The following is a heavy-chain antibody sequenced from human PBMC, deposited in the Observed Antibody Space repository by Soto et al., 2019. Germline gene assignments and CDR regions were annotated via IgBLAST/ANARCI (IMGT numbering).Heavy chain of an antibody. CDR2: IHYSGST. J-gene: IGHJ6*02. Sequence: QVQLQESGPGQVKPSETLSLTCTVSGGSISNHYWNWIRQPPGKGLEWIGYIHYSGSTSCNPSLKSRVTVSVDTSKNQFSLEVRSVTAADTAVYYCVRALTYGYYGMDVWGQGTTVTVSS. V-gene: IGHV4-59*11. CDR1: GGSISNHY. CDR3: VRALTYGYYGMDV. D-gene: IGHD4-17*01.